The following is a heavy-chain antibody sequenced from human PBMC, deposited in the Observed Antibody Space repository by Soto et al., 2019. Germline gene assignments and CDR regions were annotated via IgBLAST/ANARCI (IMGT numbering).Heavy chain of an antibody. Sequence: QVQLQQSGPGLVKPSQTLSVTCGISGDSVSSNSAAWNWLRQSPSRGLEWLGRTYYRSKWYNDYAVSEENRITINPVTSTNRFSLQLNFVTPGDTAVYFCARGEQYSGRIFDYWGQGTRVTVSS. CDR2: TYYRSKWYN. J-gene: IGHJ4*02. CDR3: ARGEQYSGRIFDY. D-gene: IGHD1-26*01. CDR1: GDSVSSNSAA. V-gene: IGHV6-1*01.